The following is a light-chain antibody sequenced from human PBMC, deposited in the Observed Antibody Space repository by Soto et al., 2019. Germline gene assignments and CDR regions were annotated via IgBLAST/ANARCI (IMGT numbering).Light chain of an antibody. CDR2: GAS. CDR3: QQDCSAPWT. Sequence: ETVLTQSPGTLSLSPGERATLSCRASQTIRSNYLAWYRLTPGQAPRLLIYGASNRATGIADRFSGSGSGSDFTLIISRLEPEDFALYYCQQDCSAPWTFGQGTKVEIK. J-gene: IGKJ1*01. V-gene: IGKV3-20*01. CDR1: QTIRSNY.